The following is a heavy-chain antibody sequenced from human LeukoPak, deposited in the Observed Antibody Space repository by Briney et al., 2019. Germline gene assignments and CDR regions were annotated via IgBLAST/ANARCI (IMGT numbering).Heavy chain of an antibody. J-gene: IGHJ4*02. D-gene: IGHD3-10*01. CDR3: ATVWFGENYFDY. CDR1: GYTLTELS. CDR2: FDPEDGET. Sequence: ASVKVSCKVSGYTLTELSMHWVRQAPGKGLEWRGGFDPEDGETIYAQKLQGRVTMTEDTSTDTAYMELSSLRSEDTAVYYCATVWFGENYFDYWGQGTLVTVSS. V-gene: IGHV1-24*01.